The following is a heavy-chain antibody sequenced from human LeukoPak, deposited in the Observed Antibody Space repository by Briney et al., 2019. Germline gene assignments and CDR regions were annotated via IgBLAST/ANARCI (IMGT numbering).Heavy chain of an antibody. D-gene: IGHD3-22*01. CDR3: ARAHYSDSSAYYSPFDY. CDR1: GFTFSTYA. V-gene: IGHV3-30-3*01. J-gene: IGHJ4*02. Sequence: GGSLRLSCAASGFTFSTYAMHWVRQAPGKGLEWVAPISYDGSNKYYADSVKGRFTVSRDNSRDTLYLQLNSLRAEDTAVYYCARAHYSDSSAYYSPFDYWGQGTLVTVSS. CDR2: ISYDGSNK.